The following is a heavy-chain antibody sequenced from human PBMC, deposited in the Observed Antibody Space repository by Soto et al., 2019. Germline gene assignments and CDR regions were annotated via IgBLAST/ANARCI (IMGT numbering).Heavy chain of an antibody. Sequence: QIQLVQSGGEGKKPGASVKVSCKASGYNLTTYGITWGRQGPGQGLEWLGWISANSGNTNYAPKFKGRVTMTTDTSTGTAYLELRRLSSDDTAVYYCAFPRISSRGGSCYCDHWGQGTLVIVSS. CDR2: ISANSGNT. V-gene: IGHV1-18*01. CDR3: AFPRISSRGGSCYCDH. D-gene: IGHD2-15*01. J-gene: IGHJ4*02. CDR1: GYNLTTYG.